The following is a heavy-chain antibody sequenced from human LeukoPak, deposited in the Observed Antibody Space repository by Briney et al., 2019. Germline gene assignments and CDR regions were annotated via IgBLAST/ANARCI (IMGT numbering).Heavy chain of an antibody. J-gene: IGHJ5*02. D-gene: IGHD1-26*01. CDR1: GYRFTTYW. Sequence: GESLKISCKGSGYRFTTYWIGWVRQMPGKGLELIGIIYPADSDTKHSPSFQGQVTMSADKSISTAYLQWRSLKASDTAMYYCARQHSGNYYGYNWFDAWGQGTLVTVSS. V-gene: IGHV5-51*01. CDR3: ARQHSGNYYGYNWFDA. CDR2: IYPADSDT.